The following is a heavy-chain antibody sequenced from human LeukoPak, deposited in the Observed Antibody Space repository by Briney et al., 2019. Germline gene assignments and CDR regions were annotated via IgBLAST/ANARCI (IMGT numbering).Heavy chain of an antibody. CDR2: INAGIGNT. CDR1: GYTFTIFA. D-gene: IGHD4-23*01. CDR3: ARTQGVYYGGKFGAFDI. Sequence: SVKLLCSASGYTFTIFAIIWVRQPPGQGLEWMGWINAGIGNTKYSQKFPGRVAIARDTSASTAYMELSSLRSEDTAVYYCARTQGVYYGGKFGAFDIWGQGTTVTVSS. V-gene: IGHV1-3*01. J-gene: IGHJ3*02.